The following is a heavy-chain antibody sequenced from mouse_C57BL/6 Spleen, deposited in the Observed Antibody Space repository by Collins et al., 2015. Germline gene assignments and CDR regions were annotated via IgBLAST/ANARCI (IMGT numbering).Heavy chain of an antibody. CDR2: INPGSGGT. D-gene: IGHD2-1*01. CDR1: GYAFTNYL. Sequence: QVQLQQSGAELVRPGTSVKVSCKASGYAFTNYLIEWVKQRPGQGLEWIGVINPGSGGTNYNEKFKGKATLTADKSSSTAYMQLSSLTSEDSAIYFCARSGIYYGSSYAMDYWGQGTSVTVSS. CDR3: ARSGIYYGSSYAMDY. V-gene: IGHV1-54*01. J-gene: IGHJ4*01.